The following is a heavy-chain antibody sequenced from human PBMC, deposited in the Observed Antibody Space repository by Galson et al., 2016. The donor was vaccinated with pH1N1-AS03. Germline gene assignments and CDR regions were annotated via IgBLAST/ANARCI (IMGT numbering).Heavy chain of an antibody. D-gene: IGHD4-17*01. CDR2: IYDTGRT. CDR1: GGSISSRAYY. CDR3: ARRVYGDYVNWFDP. J-gene: IGHJ5*02. V-gene: IGHV4-39*01. Sequence: LSLTCTVSGGSISSRAYYWGWLRQPPGKGLEWIGSIYDTGRTTYNPSLQRRVTISVDTSKNQFSLKLSSVTAADAAVYYCARRVYGDYVNWFDPWGQGTLVTVSS.